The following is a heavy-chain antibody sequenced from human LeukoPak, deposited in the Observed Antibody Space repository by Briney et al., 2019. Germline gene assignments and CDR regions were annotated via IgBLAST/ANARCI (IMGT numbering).Heavy chain of an antibody. Sequence: SETLSLTCTVSGGSISSSSYYWGWIRQPPGKGLERIGSIYYSGSTYYNPSLKSRVTISVDTSKNQFSLKLSSVTAAETAVYYCARLQTRVSGYIDWLLYDFDYWGQGTLVTVSS. V-gene: IGHV4-39*01. J-gene: IGHJ4*02. CDR3: ARLQTRVSGYIDWLLYDFDY. CDR2: IYYSGST. D-gene: IGHD3-9*01. CDR1: GGSISSSSYY.